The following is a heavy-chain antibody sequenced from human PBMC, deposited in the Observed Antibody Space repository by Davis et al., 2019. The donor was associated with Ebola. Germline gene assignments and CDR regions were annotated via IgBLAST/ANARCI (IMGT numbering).Heavy chain of an antibody. CDR3: ATPGKAMGEDGMDV. J-gene: IGHJ6*04. Sequence: PGKGLEWVSYISSSSSTIYYADSVKGRFTISRDNAKNSLYLQMNSLRDEDTAVYYCATPGKAMGEDGMDVWGKGTTVTVSS. V-gene: IGHV3-48*02. D-gene: IGHD5-18*01. CDR2: ISSSSSTI.